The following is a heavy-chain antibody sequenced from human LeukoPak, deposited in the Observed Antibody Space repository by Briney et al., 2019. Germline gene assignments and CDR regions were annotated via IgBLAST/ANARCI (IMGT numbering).Heavy chain of an antibody. J-gene: IGHJ3*02. Sequence: PSETLSLTCTVSGDSISSGDYYWSWIRQPAGKGLEWIGRISSSGSTNYNPSLKSRVTISVDTSKNQFSLKLSSVTAADTAVYFCARGPYSYDSSGAFDIWGQGTMVTVYS. CDR1: GDSISSGDYY. CDR2: ISSSGST. CDR3: ARGPYSYDSSGAFDI. V-gene: IGHV4-61*02. D-gene: IGHD3-22*01.